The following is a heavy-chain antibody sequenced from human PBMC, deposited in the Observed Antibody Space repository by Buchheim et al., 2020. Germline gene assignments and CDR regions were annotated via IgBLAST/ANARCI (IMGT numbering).Heavy chain of an antibody. D-gene: IGHD2-21*02. CDR2: ISSSSSYT. Sequence: QVQLVESGGGLVKPGGSLRLSCAASEFTFRDYYMSWIRQAPGKGLEWVAYISSSSSYTNYADSVKGRFTISRDNAQNSLYLQMNSLRAEDTAVYYCASRVVTTAWDAFDIWGQGT. CDR1: EFTFRDYY. CDR3: ASRVVTTAWDAFDI. V-gene: IGHV3-11*06. J-gene: IGHJ3*02.